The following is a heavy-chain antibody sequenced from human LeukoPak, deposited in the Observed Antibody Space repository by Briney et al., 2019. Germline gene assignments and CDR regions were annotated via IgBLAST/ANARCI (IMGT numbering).Heavy chain of an antibody. CDR3: ARVRGYSRYQPLDY. Sequence: GGSLRLSCAASGFTFSSYTMNWVRQAPGKGLEWVSSISTTGSYIYYADSVKGRFTISRDNAKKSPYLQMDSLRAEDTAVYYCARVRGYSRYQPLDYWGQGTLVTVSS. CDR2: ISTTGSYI. J-gene: IGHJ4*02. CDR1: GFTFSSYT. D-gene: IGHD3-10*01. V-gene: IGHV3-21*01.